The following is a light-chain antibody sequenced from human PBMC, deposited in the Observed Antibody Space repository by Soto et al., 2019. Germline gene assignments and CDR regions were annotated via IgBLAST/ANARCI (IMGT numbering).Light chain of an antibody. Sequence: QSALTQPASVSGSPGQSITISCTGTSSDVGGYNYVSWYQQHPGKAPKLMISEVSNRPSGVSNRFSGSKSGNTASLTISGLHAEDEADYYCSSYTSSSTLVFGTGTKVTVL. V-gene: IGLV2-14*01. J-gene: IGLJ1*01. CDR3: SSYTSSSTLV. CDR1: SSDVGGYNY. CDR2: EVS.